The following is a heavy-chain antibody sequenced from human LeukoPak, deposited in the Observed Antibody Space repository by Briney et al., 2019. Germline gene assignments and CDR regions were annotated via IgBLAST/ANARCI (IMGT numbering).Heavy chain of an antibody. D-gene: IGHD3-10*01. CDR2: IKSKIDGGTT. CDR1: GFTFSNAW. Sequence: GGSLRLSCAVSGFTFSNAWMSWVRQAPGKGLERVGRIKSKIDGGTTDYAAPVRGRFTISRDESKNTLYLQMSRLKTEDTAVYYCTTVKFGELSSHFDYWGQGTLVTVSS. V-gene: IGHV3-15*01. CDR3: TTVKFGELSSHFDY. J-gene: IGHJ4*02.